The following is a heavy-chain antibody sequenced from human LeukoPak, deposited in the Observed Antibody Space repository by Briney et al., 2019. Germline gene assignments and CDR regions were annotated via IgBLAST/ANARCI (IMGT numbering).Heavy chain of an antibody. J-gene: IGHJ6*02. CDR1: GFTFSSYW. CDR3: VRVSGVSLDV. Sequence: GGSLRLSCAASGFTFSSYWMSWVRQAPGKGLEWVARIRNKDNGYITDYAASVKDRFTISRDDSQSSLYLQMNSLTSEDSAVYYCVRVSGVSLDVWGQGTTVTVSS. V-gene: IGHV3-72*01. CDR2: IRNKDNGYIT. D-gene: IGHD2-8*01.